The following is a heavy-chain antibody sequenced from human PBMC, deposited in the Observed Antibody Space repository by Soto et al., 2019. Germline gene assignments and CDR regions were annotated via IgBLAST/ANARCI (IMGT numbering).Heavy chain of an antibody. CDR1: GGSISSGGYS. Sequence: QLQLQESGSGLVKPSQTLSLTCAVSGGSISSGGYSWSWIRQPPGKGLEWIGYIYHSGSTYYNPSLKSRVTISVDRSKNQFSLKLSSVTAADMAVYYCARGANDFWSGYYPWFDPWGQGTLVTVSS. D-gene: IGHD3-3*01. J-gene: IGHJ5*02. CDR3: ARGANDFWSGYYPWFDP. V-gene: IGHV4-30-2*01. CDR2: IYHSGST.